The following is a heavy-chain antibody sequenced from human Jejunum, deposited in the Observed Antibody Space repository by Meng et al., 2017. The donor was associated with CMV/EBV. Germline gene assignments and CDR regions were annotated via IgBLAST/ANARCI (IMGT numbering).Heavy chain of an antibody. D-gene: IGHD1-14*01. CDR2: TSPRSANT. J-gene: IGHJ4*02. Sequence: MVSCKASVYTFTSYDSNWVRQAVGQGLEWMGCTSPRSANTGSAQQFQGRLTITMNPSIFTAYMELSSLRSEETAVYYCARIGSFFAYWGQGALVTVSS. V-gene: IGHV1-8*01. CDR3: ARIGSFFAY. CDR1: VYTFTSYD.